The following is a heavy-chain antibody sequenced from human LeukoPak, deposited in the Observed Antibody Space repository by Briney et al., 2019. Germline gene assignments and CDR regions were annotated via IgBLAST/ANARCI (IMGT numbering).Heavy chain of an antibody. Sequence: PSETLSLTCTVSGGSISSYYWSWIRQPPGKGLEWIGYIYYSGSTNYNPSLKSRVTISVETSKSQFSLKLSSVTAADTAVYYCARLYGGYSYGYFDYWGQGTLVTVSS. CDR1: GGSISSYY. V-gene: IGHV4-59*08. J-gene: IGHJ4*02. CDR3: ARLYGGYSYGYFDY. CDR2: IYYSGST. D-gene: IGHD5-18*01.